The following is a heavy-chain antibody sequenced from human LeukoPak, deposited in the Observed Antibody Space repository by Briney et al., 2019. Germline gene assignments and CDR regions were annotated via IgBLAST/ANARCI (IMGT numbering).Heavy chain of an antibody. J-gene: IGHJ4*02. D-gene: IGHD5-18*01. CDR1: GFTFSSYA. CDR2: ISGSGGST. Sequence: GGSLRLSCAASGFTFSSYAMSWVRQAPGKGLEWVSAISGSGGSTYYADSVKGRFTISRDNSKNTLSLQMNSLRAEDTAMYYCARDQGYTYGHSFDYWGQGTLVTVSS. V-gene: IGHV3-23*01. CDR3: ARDQGYTYGHSFDY.